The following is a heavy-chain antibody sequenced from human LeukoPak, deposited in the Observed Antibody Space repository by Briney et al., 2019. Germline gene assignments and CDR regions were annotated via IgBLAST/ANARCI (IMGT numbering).Heavy chain of an antibody. D-gene: IGHD4-17*01. CDR1: GYTFTSYD. Sequence: ASVKVSCKASGYTFTSYDINWVRQATGQGLEWMGWMNPNSGNTGYARKFQGRVTITRNTSISTAYMELSSLRSEDTAVYYCARAPTVTRRSCWFDPWGQGTLVTVSS. CDR2: MNPNSGNT. V-gene: IGHV1-8*03. CDR3: ARAPTVTRRSCWFDP. J-gene: IGHJ5*02.